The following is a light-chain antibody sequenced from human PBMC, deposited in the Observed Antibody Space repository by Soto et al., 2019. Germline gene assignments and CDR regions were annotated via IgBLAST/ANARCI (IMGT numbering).Light chain of an antibody. CDR3: QQYVSSPWA. CDR1: QSVSSSY. J-gene: IGKJ1*01. CDR2: GAS. V-gene: IGKV3-20*01. Sequence: EIVLTQSPGTLSLSPWERATLSCRASQSVSSSYLAWYQQKPGQAPRLLIYGASRRATGIPDRFTGSGSGTDFTLTISRLEPEDFAVYYCQQYVSSPWAFGQGTKVDIK.